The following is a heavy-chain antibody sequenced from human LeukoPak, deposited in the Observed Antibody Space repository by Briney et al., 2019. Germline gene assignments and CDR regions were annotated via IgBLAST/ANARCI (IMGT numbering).Heavy chain of an antibody. CDR3: AKSNGYGLVDI. Sequence: SETLSLTCAVYGGSFSDYYWSWIRQPPGKGLEWIGEINHSGGTNYNPSLKSRVTISLDTSKNQFSLKLSSVTAADTAVYYCAKSNGYGLVDIWGQGTMVTVSS. V-gene: IGHV4-34*01. D-gene: IGHD3-10*01. CDR1: GGSFSDYY. CDR2: INHSGGT. J-gene: IGHJ3*02.